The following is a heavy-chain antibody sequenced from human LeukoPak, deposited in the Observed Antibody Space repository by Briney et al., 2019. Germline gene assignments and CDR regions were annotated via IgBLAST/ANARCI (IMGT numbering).Heavy chain of an antibody. CDR1: GFTFSSYA. V-gene: IGHV3-23*01. CDR3: AKDAYDDFWSGYFPRAYYFDY. Sequence: GGSLILSCAASGFTFSSYAMSWVRQAPGNGLEWVSAISGSGGSTYYADSVKGRFTISRDNSKNTLYLQMNSLRAEDTAVYYCAKDAYDDFWSGYFPRAYYFDYWGQGTLVTVSS. D-gene: IGHD3-3*01. CDR2: ISGSGGST. J-gene: IGHJ4*02.